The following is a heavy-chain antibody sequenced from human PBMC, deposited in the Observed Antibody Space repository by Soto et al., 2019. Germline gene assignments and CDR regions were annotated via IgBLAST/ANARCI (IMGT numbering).Heavy chain of an antibody. CDR3: ARARGYSYATDY. Sequence: SETLSVTCTVSGGSISSYDWSWIRQPPGKGLESIGYIYYSGSTNYNPSRKSRVTISVDTSKNQFSLKLSSVTAADTAVYYCARARGYSYATDYWGQGTLVTVSS. CDR1: GGSISSYD. V-gene: IGHV4-59*01. D-gene: IGHD5-18*01. J-gene: IGHJ4*02. CDR2: IYYSGST.